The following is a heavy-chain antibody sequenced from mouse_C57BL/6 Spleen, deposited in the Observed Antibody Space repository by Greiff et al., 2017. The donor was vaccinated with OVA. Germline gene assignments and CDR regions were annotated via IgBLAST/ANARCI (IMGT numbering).Heavy chain of an antibody. Sequence: VQLQQSGPELVKPGASVKISCKASGYSFTGYYMNWVKQSPEKSLEWIGEINPSTGGTTYNQKFKAKATLTVDKSSSTAYMQLKSLTSEDSAVYYFARRSNYGGGFDYWGQGTTLTVSS. CDR2: INPSTGGT. D-gene: IGHD2-5*01. CDR1: GYSFTGYY. CDR3: ARRSNYGGGFDY. J-gene: IGHJ2*01. V-gene: IGHV1-42*01.